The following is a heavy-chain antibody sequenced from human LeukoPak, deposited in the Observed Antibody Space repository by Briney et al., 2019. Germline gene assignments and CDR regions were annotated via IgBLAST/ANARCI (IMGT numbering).Heavy chain of an antibody. J-gene: IGHJ5*02. V-gene: IGHV4-39*01. CDR1: GGSISSNNYH. CDR2: IYYSGRT. D-gene: IGHD6-6*01. Sequence: SETLSLTCTVSGGSISSNNYHWGWIRQPPGKGLERIGSIYYSGRTYYNPSLKSRVTISVDTTKNQFSLKLRSVTAADTAVHYCVRLEYSNNGVDPWGEGTLVTVSS. CDR3: VRLEYSNNGVDP.